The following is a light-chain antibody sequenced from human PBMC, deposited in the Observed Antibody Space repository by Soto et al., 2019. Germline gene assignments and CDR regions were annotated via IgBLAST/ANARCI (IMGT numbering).Light chain of an antibody. CDR2: GAS. J-gene: IGKJ2*01. CDR1: QTVSSSH. V-gene: IGKV3-20*01. CDR3: QHFGSSPPKYN. Sequence: EVVLTQSPGTLSLSPGERATLSCRVSQTVSSSHLAWYQQKPGQAPRLLIYGASDRATDIPDRFSGSGSGTDFTLTISRLEPEDFAVYYCQHFGSSPPKYNFGQGTKLEIK.